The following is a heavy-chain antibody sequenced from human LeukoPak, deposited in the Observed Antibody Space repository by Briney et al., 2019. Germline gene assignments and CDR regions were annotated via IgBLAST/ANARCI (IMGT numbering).Heavy chain of an antibody. V-gene: IGHV3-23*01. CDR1: GFAFNIYA. CDR3: AKGSFDSSSSYNWFDP. J-gene: IGHJ5*02. CDR2: ISGSDGTT. D-gene: IGHD6-6*01. Sequence: GGSLGLSCAASGFAFNIYAMTWVRQAPGKGLEWVSVISGSDGTTYYADSVKGRFTISRDNSKNTLYLQLNSLRAEDTAVYYCAKGSFDSSSSYNWFDPWGQGTLVTVSS.